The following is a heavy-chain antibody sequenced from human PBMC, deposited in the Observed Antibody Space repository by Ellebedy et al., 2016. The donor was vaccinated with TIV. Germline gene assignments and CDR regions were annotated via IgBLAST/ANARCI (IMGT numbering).Heavy chain of an antibody. D-gene: IGHD5-12*01. J-gene: IGHJ4*02. V-gene: IGHV1-69*04. Sequence: AASVKVSCKASGGTFSSSAISWVRQAPGQGLEWMGRIIPILGMANYAQKFLGRVTVIADKSTSTAYMELTSLRSDDTAVYYCARVVRRDSGYEYPGDWGQGTLVTVSS. CDR1: GGTFSSSA. CDR3: ARVVRRDSGYEYPGD. CDR2: IIPILGMA.